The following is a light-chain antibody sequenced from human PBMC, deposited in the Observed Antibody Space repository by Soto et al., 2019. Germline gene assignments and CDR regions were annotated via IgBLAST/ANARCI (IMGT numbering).Light chain of an antibody. CDR1: QSVSSN. CDR2: GAS. CDR3: QQYNNWPRT. Sequence: IVMTQSPATLSVSPGERATLSCRASQSVSSNLAWYQQKPGQAPRLLIYGASTRATGIPAGFSGSGSGTEFTLTISSLQSEDFAVYYCQQYNNWPRTFGQGTKV. V-gene: IGKV3-15*01. J-gene: IGKJ1*01.